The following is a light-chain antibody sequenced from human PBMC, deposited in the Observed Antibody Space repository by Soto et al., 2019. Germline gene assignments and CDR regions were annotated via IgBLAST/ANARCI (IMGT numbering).Light chain of an antibody. J-gene: IGKJ1*01. CDR3: QQYGGSPWT. CDR2: GAS. CDR1: QSVSSSY. Sequence: EIVLTQSPGTLSLSPGERATLSCRASQSVSSSYLAWYQQKPGQAPRLLIYGASSRATGIPDRFSGSGSGTDFTLTISRLEPEDFAVYYCQQYGGSPWTFGQGTKVVI. V-gene: IGKV3-20*01.